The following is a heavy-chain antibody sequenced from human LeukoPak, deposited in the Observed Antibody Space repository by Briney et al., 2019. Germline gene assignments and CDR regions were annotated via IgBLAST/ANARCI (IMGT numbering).Heavy chain of an antibody. CDR1: GFTFDDYA. CDR2: ISWNSGSI. CDR3: ARARWGGVADY. D-gene: IGHD3-16*01. J-gene: IGHJ4*02. V-gene: IGHV3-9*01. Sequence: GGSLRLSCAASGFTFDDYAMHWVRQAPGKGLEWVSGISWNSGSIGYADSVKGRFTISRDNAKNSLYLQMNSLRAEDTAVYYCARARWGGVADYWGQGTLVTVSS.